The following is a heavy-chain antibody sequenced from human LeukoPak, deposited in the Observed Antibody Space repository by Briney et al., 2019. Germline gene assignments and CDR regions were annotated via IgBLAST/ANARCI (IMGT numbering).Heavy chain of an antibody. CDR1: GFTFSSFA. Sequence: GGSLRLSCAASGFTFSSFAMSWIRQAPGKGLEWISYISPNSETKYYADSVKGRFTISRDNAKNSLYLQMNSLRAEDTAVYYCARDIGFTVVRGAMLYYYAMDVWGQGTTVTISS. J-gene: IGHJ6*02. CDR3: ARDIGFTVVRGAMLYYYAMDV. D-gene: IGHD3-10*01. CDR2: ISPNSETK. V-gene: IGHV3-11*01.